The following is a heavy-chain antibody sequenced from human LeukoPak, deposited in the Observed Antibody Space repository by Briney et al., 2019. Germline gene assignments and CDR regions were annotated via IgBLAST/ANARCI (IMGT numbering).Heavy chain of an antibody. CDR1: GYTFTSYY. Sequence: ASVKVSCKASGYTFTSYYTHWVRQAPGQGLEWMGIINRSGGSTSYAQKFQGRVTITRDTSTSTVYMELSSLRSEDTAVYYCARELGMATTYDYYGMDVWGQGTTVTLSS. CDR3: ARELGMATTYDYYGMDV. D-gene: IGHD5-24*01. J-gene: IGHJ6*02. V-gene: IGHV1-46*01. CDR2: INRSGGST.